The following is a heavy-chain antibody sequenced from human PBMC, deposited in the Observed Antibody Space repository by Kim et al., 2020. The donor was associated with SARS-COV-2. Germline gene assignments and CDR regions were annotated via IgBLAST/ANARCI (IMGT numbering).Heavy chain of an antibody. CDR3: ARDGAAGSLDY. CDR2: T. D-gene: IGHD6-13*01. J-gene: IGHJ4*02. Sequence: TKYSQKFQGRVTITRDTSASTAYMELSSLRSEDTAVYYCARDGAAGSLDYWGQGTLVTVSS. V-gene: IGHV1-3*01.